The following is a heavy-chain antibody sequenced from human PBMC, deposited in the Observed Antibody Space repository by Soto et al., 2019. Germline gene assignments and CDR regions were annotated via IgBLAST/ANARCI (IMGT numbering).Heavy chain of an antibody. CDR2: IYYSGST. V-gene: IGHV4-39*01. J-gene: IGHJ6*02. CDR1: GGSISSSSYY. Sequence: SETLSLTCTVSGGSISSSSYYWGWIRQPPGKGLEWIGSIYYSGSTCYNPSLKSRVTISVDTSKNQFSLKLSSVTAADTAVYYCARLTLNIAARLYYGMDVWGQGTTVTVSS. CDR3: ARLTLNIAARLYYGMDV. D-gene: IGHD6-6*01.